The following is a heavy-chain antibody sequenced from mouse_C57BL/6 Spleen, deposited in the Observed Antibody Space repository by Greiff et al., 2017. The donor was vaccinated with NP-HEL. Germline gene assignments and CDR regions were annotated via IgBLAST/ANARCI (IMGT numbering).Heavy chain of an antibody. D-gene: IGHD1-1*01. V-gene: IGHV5-17*01. CDR1: GFTFSDYG. J-gene: IGHJ4*01. CDR3: ASYYYGSSYAMDY. Sequence: EVQLVESGGGLVKPGASLKLSCAASGFTFSDYGMHWVRQAPEKGLEWVGYISSGSSTTYYADTVKGRFTITRDKAKNTLFLQMTSLMSEDTAMYYCASYYYGSSYAMDYWGQGTSVTVSS. CDR2: ISSGSSTT.